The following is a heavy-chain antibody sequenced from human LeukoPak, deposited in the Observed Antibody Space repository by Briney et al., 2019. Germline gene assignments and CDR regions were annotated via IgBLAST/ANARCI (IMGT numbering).Heavy chain of an antibody. CDR2: IKQDGSEK. D-gene: IGHD2-15*01. J-gene: IGHJ4*02. CDR3: ARDPPKWLQLPLL. Sequence: EPGGSLRLSCDASGFIFSSFWMTWVRQAPGKGLEWVANIKQDGSEKYYVDSVKGRFTISRGNAKNSLYLQMNSLRVEDTAVYYCARDPPKWLQLPLLWGQGTLVTVSS. V-gene: IGHV3-7*01. CDR1: GFIFSSFW.